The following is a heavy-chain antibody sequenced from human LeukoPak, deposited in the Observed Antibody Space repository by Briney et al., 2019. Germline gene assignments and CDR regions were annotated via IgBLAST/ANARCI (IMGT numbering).Heavy chain of an antibody. CDR2: INPNSGGT. CDR3: ARDPYSGNYGAYYYYYMDV. V-gene: IGHV1-2*02. J-gene: IGHJ6*03. D-gene: IGHD1-26*01. Sequence: ASVKVSCKASGYTFTSYAMHWVRQAPGQGLEWMGWINPNSGGTNYAQKFQGRVTMTRDTSISTAYMELSRLRSDDTAVYFCARDPYSGNYGAYYYYYMDVWGKGTTVTISS. CDR1: GYTFTSYA.